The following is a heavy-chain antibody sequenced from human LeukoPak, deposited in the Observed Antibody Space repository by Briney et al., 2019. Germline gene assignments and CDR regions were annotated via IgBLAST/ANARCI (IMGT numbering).Heavy chain of an antibody. CDR3: AKDYDFWSSYYFDY. Sequence: GGSLRLSCAASGFTFSSYWMSWVRQAPGKGLEWVANIKQDGSEKYYVDSVKGRFTISRDNAKNTLYLQMNSLRAEDTAVYYCAKDYDFWSSYYFDYWGQGTLVTVSS. CDR1: GFTFSSYW. J-gene: IGHJ4*02. CDR2: IKQDGSEK. V-gene: IGHV3-7*03. D-gene: IGHD3-3*01.